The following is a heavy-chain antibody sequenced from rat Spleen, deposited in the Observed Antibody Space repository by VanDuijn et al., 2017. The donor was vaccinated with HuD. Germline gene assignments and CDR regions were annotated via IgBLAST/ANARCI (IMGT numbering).Heavy chain of an antibody. Sequence: QVQLKESGPGLVQPSQTLSLTCTVSGFSLTSYHVRWVRQPPGKGLEWMGVIWNSGRTTYNSLFKSRLSISRDISKSQVFLKMNSLQTEDTATYYCARHYDGSYYYVMDAWGQGASVTVSS. D-gene: IGHD1-12*02. J-gene: IGHJ4*01. V-gene: IGHV2-43*01. CDR1: GFSLTSYH. CDR3: ARHYDGSYYYVMDA. CDR2: IWNSGRT.